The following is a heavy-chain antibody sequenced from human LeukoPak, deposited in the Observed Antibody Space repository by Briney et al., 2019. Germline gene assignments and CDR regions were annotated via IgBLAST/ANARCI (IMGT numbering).Heavy chain of an antibody. J-gene: IGHJ6*02. CDR2: LDPEDGAT. CDR1: GDTLIELA. V-gene: IGHV1-24*01. CDR3: ATARQYDDFAGYPWYYGLDV. Sequence: ASVKVSCKVSGDTLIELAIHWVRQAPGKGLEWMGGLDPEDGATMYAQKFEGRVSMTEDTTTDTAYMDLSSVTSEDTAVYYCATARQYDDFAGYPWYYGLDVWGQGTTVTVSS. D-gene: IGHD3/OR15-3a*01.